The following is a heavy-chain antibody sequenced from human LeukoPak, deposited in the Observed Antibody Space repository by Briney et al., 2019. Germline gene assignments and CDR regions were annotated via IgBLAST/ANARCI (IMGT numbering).Heavy chain of an antibody. CDR2: INPNNGNA. Sequence: ASVKVSCKASGYTFTSFDLTWVRQAPGQGLEWLGWINPNNGNADYAQRFQGRVTMTRDTAISTVYMELSSLTYEDTAVYYCARPTSRPSNYYSMDVWGKGTTVTVSS. CDR3: ARPTSRPSNYYSMDV. D-gene: IGHD2-2*01. V-gene: IGHV1-8*01. J-gene: IGHJ6*03. CDR1: GYTFTSFD.